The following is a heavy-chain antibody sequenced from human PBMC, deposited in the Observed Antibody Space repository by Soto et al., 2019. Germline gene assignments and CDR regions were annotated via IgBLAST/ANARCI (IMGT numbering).Heavy chain of an antibody. CDR2: ISAYNGNT. CDR1: GYTFTSYG. J-gene: IGHJ4*02. CDR3: ARDSSYDYVWGSYRSPFDY. Sequence: GASVKVSCKASGYTFTSYGISWVRQAPGQGLEWMGWISAYNGNTNYAQKLQGRVTMTTDTSTSTAYMELRSLRSDDTAVYYCARDSSYDYVWGSYRSPFDYWGQGTLATVSS. D-gene: IGHD3-16*02. V-gene: IGHV1-18*04.